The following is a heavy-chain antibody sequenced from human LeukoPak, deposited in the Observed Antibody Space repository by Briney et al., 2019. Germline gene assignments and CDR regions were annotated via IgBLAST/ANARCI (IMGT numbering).Heavy chain of an antibody. CDR2: ISSSSSYI. CDR3: AIGDDTVRAGY. V-gene: IGHV3-21*01. CDR1: GFTFSSYS. J-gene: IGHJ4*02. D-gene: IGHD3-22*01. Sequence: SGGSLGLSCAASGFTFSSYSVNWVRQAPGKGLEWVSSISSSSSYIYYADSVKGRFTISRDNAKNSLYLQMNSLRAEDTAVYYCAIGDDTVRAGYWGQGTLVTVSS.